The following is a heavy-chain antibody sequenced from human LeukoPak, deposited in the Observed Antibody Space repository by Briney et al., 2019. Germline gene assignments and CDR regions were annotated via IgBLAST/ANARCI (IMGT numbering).Heavy chain of an antibody. Sequence: GGSLRLSCAASGFTFSSYSMNWVRQAPGKGLEWVSSISSSSSYIYYADSVKGRFTISRDNAKNSLYLQMNSLRAEDTAVYYCAREMGESSSWYQYYYGMDVWGQGATVTVSS. D-gene: IGHD6-13*01. V-gene: IGHV3-21*01. CDR3: AREMGESSSWYQYYYGMDV. J-gene: IGHJ6*02. CDR2: ISSSSSYI. CDR1: GFTFSSYS.